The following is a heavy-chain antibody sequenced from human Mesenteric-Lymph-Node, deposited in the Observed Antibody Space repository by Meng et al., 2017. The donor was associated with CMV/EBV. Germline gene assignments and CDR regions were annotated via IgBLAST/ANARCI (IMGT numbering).Heavy chain of an antibody. J-gene: IGHJ4*02. CDR2: INAGNGNT. D-gene: IGHD2-2*01. CDR1: YTFTSYA. Sequence: YTFTSYAMHWVRQAPGQRLEWMGWINAGNGNTKYSQKFQGRISITRDTSASTAYMELGSLRSEDTAVYYCAKARGFCTSISCEGGDYWGQGTLVTVSS. CDR3: AKARGFCTSISCEGGDY. V-gene: IGHV1-3*01.